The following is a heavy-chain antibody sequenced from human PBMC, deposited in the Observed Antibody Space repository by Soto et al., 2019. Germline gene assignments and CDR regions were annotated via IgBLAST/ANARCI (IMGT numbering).Heavy chain of an antibody. J-gene: IGHJ4*02. CDR1: GYTFSDYD. CDR2: ISTNNGNT. D-gene: IGHD6-19*01. CDR3: GRFTIAVAGWAFDY. Sequence: QVQLVQSGAEVKKPGASVKVSCKASGYTFSDYDISWVREAPGQGLEWMGWISTNNGNTDHAQKLQGRVTMTTDTSTTTAYMELRSLRSDDTAVYYCGRFTIAVAGWAFDYWGQGTLVTVSS. V-gene: IGHV1-18*04.